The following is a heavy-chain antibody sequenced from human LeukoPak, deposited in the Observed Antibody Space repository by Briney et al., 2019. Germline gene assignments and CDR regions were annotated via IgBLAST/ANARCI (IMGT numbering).Heavy chain of an antibody. V-gene: IGHV3-48*03. J-gene: IGHJ4*02. CDR1: GFTFSSYE. CDR3: ARYDSSGLDY. CDR2: ISTSSTGSSGHTI. D-gene: IGHD3-22*01. Sequence: GGSLRLSCAASGFTFSSYEMNWVRQAPGKGLEWVSYISTSSTGSSGHTIYYADSVKGRFTISRDDAKNSLYLQMNSLRAEDTAVYYCARYDSSGLDYWGQGTLVTVSS.